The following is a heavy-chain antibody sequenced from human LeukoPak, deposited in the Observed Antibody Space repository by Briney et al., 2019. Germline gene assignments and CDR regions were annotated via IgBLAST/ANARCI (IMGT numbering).Heavy chain of an antibody. CDR2: ISGSGGST. CDR1: GFTFSSYA. J-gene: IGHJ4*02. D-gene: IGHD6-13*01. V-gene: IGHV3-23*01. Sequence: GGSLRLSCAASGFTFSSYAMSWVRQAPGKGLEWVSAISGSGGSTYYADSVKGRFTISRDKSKNTLYLQMNSLRAEDTAIYYCAKEFFDSQQLVPYFDYWGQGTLVTVSS. CDR3: AKEFFDSQQLVPYFDY.